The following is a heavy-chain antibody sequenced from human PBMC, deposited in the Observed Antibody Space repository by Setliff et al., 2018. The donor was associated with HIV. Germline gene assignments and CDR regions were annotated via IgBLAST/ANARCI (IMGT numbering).Heavy chain of an antibody. J-gene: IGHJ6*02. D-gene: IGHD5-18*01. Sequence: GGSLRLSCTASGSTFGDYAMTWVRQAPGKGLEWVGFIRSKAYGGTTEYAASVKGRYTISRDDSKSIAYLQMNSLKTEDTAVYYCTRDTAMANYYYYGMDVWGQGTTVTVSS. CDR3: TRDTAMANYYYYGMDV. CDR1: GSTFGDYA. V-gene: IGHV3-49*04. CDR2: IRSKAYGGTT.